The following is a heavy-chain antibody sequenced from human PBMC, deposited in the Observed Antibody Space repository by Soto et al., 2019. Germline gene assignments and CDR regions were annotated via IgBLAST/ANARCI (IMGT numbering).Heavy chain of an antibody. CDR3: AKVSSLGYCSSTSCRGYFDY. Sequence: GGSLRLSCAASGFTFSSYAMSWFRQAPGKGLEWVSAISGSGGSTYYADSVKGRFTISRDNSKNTLYLQMNSLRAGDTAVYYCAKVSSLGYCSSTSCRGYFDYWGQGTLVTVSS. J-gene: IGHJ4*02. V-gene: IGHV3-23*01. CDR1: GFTFSSYA. D-gene: IGHD2-2*01. CDR2: ISGSGGST.